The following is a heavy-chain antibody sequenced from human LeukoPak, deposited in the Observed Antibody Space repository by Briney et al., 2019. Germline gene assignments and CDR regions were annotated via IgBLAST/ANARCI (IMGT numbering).Heavy chain of an antibody. CDR1: GGSFSGYY. Sequence: SETLSLTCAVYGGSFSGYYWSWIRQPPGKGLEWIGTIYYSGSTYYNPSLKSRVTISADTSKNQFSLKLSSVTAADTAVYYCARVVTVTNHYYYSMDVWGKGTTVTVSS. CDR2: IYYSGST. V-gene: IGHV4-34*01. D-gene: IGHD4-17*01. CDR3: ARVVTVTNHYYYSMDV. J-gene: IGHJ6*03.